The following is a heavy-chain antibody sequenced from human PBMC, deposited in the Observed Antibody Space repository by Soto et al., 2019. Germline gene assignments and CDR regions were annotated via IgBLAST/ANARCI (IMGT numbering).Heavy chain of an antibody. Sequence: SGTLSLTCAVYGGSFSAYYWSWIRQPPGKGLEWIGEINHSGGTSYNPSLKSRVTISVDTSKSQFSLKLTSVTAADRAVYYCARGSVDTVDSSGFYELWGQGTPVTVSS. D-gene: IGHD3-22*01. CDR3: ARGSVDTVDSSGFYEL. J-gene: IGHJ4*02. CDR1: GGSFSAYY. CDR2: INHSGGT. V-gene: IGHV4-34*01.